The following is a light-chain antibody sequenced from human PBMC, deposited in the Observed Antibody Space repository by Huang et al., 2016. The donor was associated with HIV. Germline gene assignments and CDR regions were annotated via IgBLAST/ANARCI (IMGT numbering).Light chain of an antibody. J-gene: IGKJ5*01. CDR2: VVS. V-gene: IGKV1-39*01. CDR1: QAIGTY. Sequence: IQLTQSPTSLSASVGERVAIACRASQAIGTYLNWFQQKPGRAPKLLISVVSSLHTGVPSRFIGSGSGTDFTLTIRGLQFDDFATYFCQQSYSEWLTFGQGTRLEIK. CDR3: QQSYSEWLT.